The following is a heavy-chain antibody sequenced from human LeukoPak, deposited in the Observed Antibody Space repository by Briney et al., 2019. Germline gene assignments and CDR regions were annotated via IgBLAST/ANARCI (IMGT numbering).Heavy chain of an antibody. CDR1: GFTFSSYA. CDR3: ARARIAAAGPFDY. CDR2: ISYDGSNK. Sequence: GGSLRLSCAASGFTFSSYAMHCGRQAPGEGLEWGAVISYDGSNKYYADSVKGGFTISRDNSKNTLYLQMNSLRAEDTAVYYCARARIAAAGPFDYWGQGTLVTVSS. D-gene: IGHD6-13*01. J-gene: IGHJ4*02. V-gene: IGHV3-30-3*01.